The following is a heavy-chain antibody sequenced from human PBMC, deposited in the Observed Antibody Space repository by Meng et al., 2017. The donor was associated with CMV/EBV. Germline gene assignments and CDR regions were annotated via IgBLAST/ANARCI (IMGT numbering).Heavy chain of an antibody. V-gene: IGHV4-31*03. CDR3: ARRISHGPRIAARRSYYYYGMDV. CDR1: GGSISSGGYY. Sequence: SETLSLTCTVSGGSISSGGYYWSWIRQHPGKGLEWIGYIYYSGSTYYNPSLKSRVTISVDTSKNQFSLKLSSVTAADTAVYYCARRISHGPRIAARRSYYYYGMDVWGQGTTVTVSS. CDR2: IYYSGST. D-gene: IGHD6-6*01. J-gene: IGHJ6*02.